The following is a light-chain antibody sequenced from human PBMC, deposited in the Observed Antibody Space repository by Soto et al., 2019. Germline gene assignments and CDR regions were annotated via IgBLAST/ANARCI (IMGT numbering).Light chain of an antibody. CDR3: QQYGNSPRT. Sequence: PGERGTLSCRASESVTNYLAWYQQKPGQAPRLLVYDVSNRATGTPARFSGSGSGTDFTLTISRLEPEDFAVYYCQQYGNSPRTFGQGTKVDIK. J-gene: IGKJ1*01. CDR1: ESVTNY. V-gene: IGKV3-20*01. CDR2: DVS.